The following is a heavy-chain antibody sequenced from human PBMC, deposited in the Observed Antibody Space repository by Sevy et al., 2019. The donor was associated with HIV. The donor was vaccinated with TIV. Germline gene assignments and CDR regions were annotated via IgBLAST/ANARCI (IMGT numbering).Heavy chain of an antibody. CDR3: VGGVVTGTTFDN. D-gene: IGHD2-21*02. CDR1: RFTFVNYE. J-gene: IGHJ4*02. Sequence: GGSLRLSCAASRFTFVNYEMSWVRQAPGKGLEWLSYISRNGHLIYYANSVKGRFTISRDNAKNSLYLQMNSLSAAVTDFYYCVGGVVTGTTFDNWGQGTLVTVSS. V-gene: IGHV3-48*03. CDR2: ISRNGHLI.